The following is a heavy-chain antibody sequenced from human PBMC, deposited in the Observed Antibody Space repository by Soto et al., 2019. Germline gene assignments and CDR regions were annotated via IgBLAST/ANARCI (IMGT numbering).Heavy chain of an antibody. CDR1: GGTFSSYA. V-gene: IGHV1-69*13. Sequence: GASVKVSCNASGGTFSSYAISWVRQAPGQGLEWMGGIIPIFGTANYAQQFQGRVTITADESTSTAYLELSSLRSADPAVYYCARAHYYDSSGSAPPCYCYCGMDVWGQGTTVTVSS. J-gene: IGHJ6*02. CDR2: IIPIFGTA. D-gene: IGHD3-22*01. CDR3: ARAHYYDSSGSAPPCYCYCGMDV.